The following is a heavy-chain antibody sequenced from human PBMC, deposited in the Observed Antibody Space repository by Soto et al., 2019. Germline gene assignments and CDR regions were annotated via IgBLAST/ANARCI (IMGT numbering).Heavy chain of an antibody. V-gene: IGHV1-2*04. D-gene: IGHD6-13*01. CDR3: ARDLAAAGTGFDH. Sequence: ASVKVSCKASGYTFTGYYMHWVRQAPGQGLEWMGWINPNSGGTNYAQKFQGWVTMTRDTSISTAYMELSRLRSDDTAVYYCARDLAAAGTGFDHWGQGTLVTVSS. J-gene: IGHJ4*02. CDR2: INPNSGGT. CDR1: GYTFTGYY.